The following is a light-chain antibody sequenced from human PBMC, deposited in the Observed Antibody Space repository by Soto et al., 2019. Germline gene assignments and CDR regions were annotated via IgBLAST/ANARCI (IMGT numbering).Light chain of an antibody. J-gene: IGLJ3*02. V-gene: IGLV1-40*01. CDR1: SSNIGAGYD. CDR3: QSHDSSLSGWV. CDR2: GNS. Sequence: QSVLTQPPSVSGAPGQRVTISCTGSSSNIGAGYDVHWYQQHPGTAPKLLIYGNSNRPSGVPDRFSGSKSGTSASLAITGLQAEDEADYYCQSHDSSLSGWVFGGGTQLTVL.